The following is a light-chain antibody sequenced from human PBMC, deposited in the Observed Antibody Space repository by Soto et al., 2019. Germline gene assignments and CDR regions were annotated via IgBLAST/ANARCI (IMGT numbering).Light chain of an antibody. Sequence: DIKMTQSPSSVSASVGDRVTITCRASQDIASWLAWYQQKPGKAPKLLIYAASCLQRGVPSRFSGIGSGTDFTLTLISLQPEDLTTCCCQPANSFPLTFVGGTKVEIK. J-gene: IGKJ4*01. CDR3: QPANSFPLT. CDR2: AAS. CDR1: QDIASW. V-gene: IGKV1-12*01.